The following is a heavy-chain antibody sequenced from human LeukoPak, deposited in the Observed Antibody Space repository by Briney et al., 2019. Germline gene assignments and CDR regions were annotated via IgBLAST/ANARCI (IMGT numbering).Heavy chain of an antibody. CDR3: ARDLPVAAADF. Sequence: KTGGSLRLSCAASGFTFSTYSMNWVRQAPGKGLEWVSSISGTSSYIYYADSVKGRFTISRDNAKNSLSLQMNSLRAEDTAVYYCARDLPVAAADFWGQGTLVTVSS. J-gene: IGHJ4*02. CDR2: ISGTSSYI. CDR1: GFTFSTYS. D-gene: IGHD6-13*01. V-gene: IGHV3-21*01.